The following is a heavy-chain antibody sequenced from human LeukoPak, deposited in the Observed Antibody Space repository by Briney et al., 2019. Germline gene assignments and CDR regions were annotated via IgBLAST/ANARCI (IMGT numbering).Heavy chain of an antibody. CDR2: INHSGST. J-gene: IGHJ4*02. Sequence: SETLSLTCAVYGGSFSGYYWSWIRQPPGKGLEWIGEINHSGSTNYNPSLKSRVTISVDTSKNQFSLKLSSVTAADTAVYYCARDVNSSSWYPYYFDYWGQGTLVTVSS. V-gene: IGHV4-34*01. CDR3: ARDVNSSSWYPYYFDY. CDR1: GGSFSGYY. D-gene: IGHD6-13*01.